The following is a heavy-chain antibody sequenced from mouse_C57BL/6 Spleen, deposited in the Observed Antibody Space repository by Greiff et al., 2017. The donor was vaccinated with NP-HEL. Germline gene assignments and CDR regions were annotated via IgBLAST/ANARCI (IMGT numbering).Heavy chain of an antibody. CDR3: ARGLYYYGSSPWFAY. CDR2: INPSNGGT. Sequence: QVHVKQSGTELVKPGASVKLSCKASGYTFTSYWMHWVKQRPGQGLEWIGNINPSNGGTNYNEKFKSKATLTVDKSSSTAYMQLSSLTSEDSAVYYCARGLYYYGSSPWFAYWGQGTLVTVSA. J-gene: IGHJ3*01. D-gene: IGHD1-1*01. CDR1: GYTFTSYW. V-gene: IGHV1-53*01.